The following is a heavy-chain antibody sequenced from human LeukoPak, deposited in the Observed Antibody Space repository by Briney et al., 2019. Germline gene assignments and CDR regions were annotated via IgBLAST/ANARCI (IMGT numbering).Heavy chain of an antibody. CDR1: GGSFSGYY. Sequence: SETLSLTCAVYGGSFSGYYWSWIRQPPGKGLEWIGEINHSGSTNYNPSLKSRVTIPVDTSKNQFSLKLSSVTAADTAVYYCARVEMATISRRRYFDYWGQGTLVTVSS. CDR3: ARVEMATISRRRYFDY. CDR2: INHSGST. J-gene: IGHJ4*02. D-gene: IGHD5-24*01. V-gene: IGHV4-34*01.